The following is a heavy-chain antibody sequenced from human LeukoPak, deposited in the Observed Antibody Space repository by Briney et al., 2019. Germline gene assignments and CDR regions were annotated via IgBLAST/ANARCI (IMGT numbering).Heavy chain of an antibody. CDR2: IYHRGST. CDR3: ATGRQGNY. CDR1: GGSISSTNW. V-gene: IGHV4-4*02. Sequence: SETLSLTCAVSGGSISSTNWWSWVRQPPEKGLEWIGEIYHRGSTNCNPSLESRVTMSVDKSKNQFSLKLNSMTAADTAVYYCATGRQGNYWGQGTMVIVSS. D-gene: IGHD1-1*01. J-gene: IGHJ3*01.